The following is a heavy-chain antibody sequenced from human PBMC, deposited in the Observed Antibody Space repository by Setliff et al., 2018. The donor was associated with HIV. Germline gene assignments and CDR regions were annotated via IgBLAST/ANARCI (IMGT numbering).Heavy chain of an antibody. CDR1: GYTFIGYH. V-gene: IGHV1-2*06. J-gene: IGHJ6*03. D-gene: IGHD2-2*01. CDR3: ARGRGYCSSHGCVYYYMDV. Sequence: ASVKVSCKASGYTFIGYHIHWVRQAPRQGLEWMGRINPNSGATNYAQKFQGRVTMTRDTSSRTAYLELSRLRSDDTAVYFCARGRGYCSSHGCVYYYMDVWAEGTTVTVSS. CDR2: INPNSGAT.